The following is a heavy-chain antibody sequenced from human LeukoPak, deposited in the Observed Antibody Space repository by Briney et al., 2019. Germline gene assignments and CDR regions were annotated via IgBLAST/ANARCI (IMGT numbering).Heavy chain of an antibody. CDR1: GGSFSGYY. Sequence: PSETLSLTCAVYGGSFSGYYWSWIRQPPGKGLEWIGEINHSGSTNYNPSLKSRVTISVDTSKNQFSLKLSSVTAADTAVYYCARRTYYYGSGSLVYFDYWGQGTLDTVSS. J-gene: IGHJ4*02. V-gene: IGHV4-34*01. CDR3: ARRTYYYGSGSLVYFDY. D-gene: IGHD3-10*01. CDR2: INHSGST.